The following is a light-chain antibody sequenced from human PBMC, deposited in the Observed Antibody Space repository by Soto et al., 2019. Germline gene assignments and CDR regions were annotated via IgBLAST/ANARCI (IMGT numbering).Light chain of an antibody. Sequence: HLTQSPSFLSAFVGHIVTITCRAIQGISNYLAWYRQKPWKAPKLLIYAASTLQSGVPSRFSGSGSGTEFTLTISSLQTEDFATYYCQQLNSYPQTFGQGTRLEIK. J-gene: IGKJ5*01. V-gene: IGKV1-9*01. CDR1: QGISNY. CDR2: AAS. CDR3: QQLNSYPQT.